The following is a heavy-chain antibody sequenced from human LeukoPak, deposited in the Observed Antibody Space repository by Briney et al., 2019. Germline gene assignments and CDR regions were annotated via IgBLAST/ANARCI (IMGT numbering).Heavy chain of an antibody. CDR2: IWNDGTNK. Sequence: GGSLRLSCAASGFTFSHYGMHWVRQAPGKGLEWVAVIWNDGTNKYYADSVKGRFTISRDDSKNTLFLHMDSLRAEDTAFYYCAKDAQRGFDYSTSPQDGGQGSLVTVSS. CDR1: GFTFSHYG. D-gene: IGHD4-11*01. V-gene: IGHV3-33*06. J-gene: IGHJ4*02. CDR3: AKDAQRGFDYSTSPQD.